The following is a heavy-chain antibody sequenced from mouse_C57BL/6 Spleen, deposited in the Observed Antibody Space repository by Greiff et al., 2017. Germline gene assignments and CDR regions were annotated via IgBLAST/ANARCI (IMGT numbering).Heavy chain of an antibody. Sequence: EVQLQQSGPGLVKPSQSLSLTCSVTGYSITSGYYWNWIRQFPGNKLEWMGYISYAGSNNYNPSLKNRISITRDTSKNQFFLKLNSVTTEDTATYYCARPPYYYGSSYDWYFDVWGTGTTVTVSA. CDR2: ISYAGSN. D-gene: IGHD1-1*01. V-gene: IGHV3-6*01. J-gene: IGHJ1*03. CDR1: GYSITSGYY. CDR3: ARPPYYYGSSYDWYFDV.